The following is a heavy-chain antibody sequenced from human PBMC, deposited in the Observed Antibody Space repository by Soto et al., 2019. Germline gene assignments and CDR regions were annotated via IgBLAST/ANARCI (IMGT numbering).Heavy chain of an antibody. CDR1: GYIFSNFG. J-gene: IGHJ4*02. Sequence: QVQLVQSGAEVKKPGASVKVSCKASGYIFSNFGISWVRQAPGQGLEWMGWIGADNRDTNYAPNLQGRVTWTTDTSTNTAYMDLRNLKSDDTAVYYCARDISYGSGTAYGYWGQGTLVTVSS. V-gene: IGHV1-18*01. CDR3: ARDISYGSGTAYGY. CDR2: IGADNRDT. D-gene: IGHD3-10*01.